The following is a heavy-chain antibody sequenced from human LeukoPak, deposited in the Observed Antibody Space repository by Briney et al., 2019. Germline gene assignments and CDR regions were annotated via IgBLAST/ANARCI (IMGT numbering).Heavy chain of an antibody. CDR2: ISGSGGST. CDR3: AKGQSRHYYGSGSYFDP. CDR1: GLTFSSYA. V-gene: IGHV3-23*01. J-gene: IGHJ5*02. Sequence: PGGSLRLSCAASGLTFSSYAMSWVRQAPGKGLEWVSAISGSGGSTYYADSVKGRFTISRDNSKNTLYLQMNSLRAEDTAVYYCAKGQSRHYYGSGSYFDPWGQGTLVTVSS. D-gene: IGHD3-10*01.